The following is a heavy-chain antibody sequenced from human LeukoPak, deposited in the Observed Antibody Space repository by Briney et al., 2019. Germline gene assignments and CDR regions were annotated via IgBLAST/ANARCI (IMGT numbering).Heavy chain of an antibody. CDR1: GYTFIDHH. J-gene: IGHJ4*02. D-gene: IGHD3-10*01. CDR3: SAHYGPGPV. CDR2: IHPNGRDT. Sequence: ASVKVSCRASGYTFIDHHILWVRQAPGQGLEWMGWIHPNGRDTQYAQKFQDRMTMTTGTSITTAYMELHSVTSDDTAVYYCSAHYGPGPVWGQGTLITASS. V-gene: IGHV1-2*02.